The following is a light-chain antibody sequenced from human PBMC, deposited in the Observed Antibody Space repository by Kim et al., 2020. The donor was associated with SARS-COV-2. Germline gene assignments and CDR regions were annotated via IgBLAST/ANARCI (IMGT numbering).Light chain of an antibody. CDR2: WAS. CDR1: QSVLYSSNNKNY. J-gene: IGKJ1*01. Sequence: DIVMTQSPDSLAVSLGERATINCKSSQSVLYSSNNKNYLAWYQLRPGQPPKLLIYWASTRESGVPNRFSGSGSGTDFTLTISTLQAEDVAVYYCQQYYTTPWTFGQGTKVEIK. CDR3: QQYYTTPWT. V-gene: IGKV4-1*01.